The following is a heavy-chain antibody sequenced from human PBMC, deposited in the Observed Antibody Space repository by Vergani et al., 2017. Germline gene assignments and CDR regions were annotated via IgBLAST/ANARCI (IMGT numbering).Heavy chain of an antibody. J-gene: IGHJ6*02. CDR3: ARVTAAGIRCMDV. D-gene: IGHD6-13*01. CDR2: IKHDGSEK. Sequence: EVQLVESGGGLVQPGGSLRLSCAASGFTFSSYWMSWVRQAPGKGLEWVANIKHDGSEKYYVDSVKGRFTISRDNAKNSLYLQMNSLRAEDTAVYYCARVTAAGIRCMDVWGQGTTVTVSS. CDR1: GFTFSSYW. V-gene: IGHV3-7*01.